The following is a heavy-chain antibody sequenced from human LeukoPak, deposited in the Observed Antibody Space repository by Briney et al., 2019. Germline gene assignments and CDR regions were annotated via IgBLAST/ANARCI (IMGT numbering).Heavy chain of an antibody. CDR3: SRYGANYKYYYYGMDV. D-gene: IGHD4/OR15-4a*01. Sequence: GGSLRLSCAASGFTFSSFGMHWVRQAPGKGLEWVASISYDGSDKYYVDSVKGRFTISRDNSKNTLYLQMNSLRAEDTAVYYCSRYGANYKYYYYGMDVWGQGTTVTVSS. CDR1: GFTFSSFG. CDR2: ISYDGSDK. J-gene: IGHJ6*02. V-gene: IGHV3-30*03.